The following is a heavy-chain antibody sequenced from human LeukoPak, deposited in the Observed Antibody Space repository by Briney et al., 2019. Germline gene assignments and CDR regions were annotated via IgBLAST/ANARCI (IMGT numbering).Heavy chain of an antibody. Sequence: SVKVSCKASGGTYSSYAISWVRQAPGQGLEWMGGIIPIFGTANYAQKFQGRVTITTDESTSTAYMELSSLRSGDTAVYYCASETTQYSSRNFDYWGQGTLVTVSS. CDR2: IIPIFGTA. CDR1: GGTYSSYA. CDR3: ASETTQYSSRNFDY. D-gene: IGHD6-13*01. V-gene: IGHV1-69*05. J-gene: IGHJ4*02.